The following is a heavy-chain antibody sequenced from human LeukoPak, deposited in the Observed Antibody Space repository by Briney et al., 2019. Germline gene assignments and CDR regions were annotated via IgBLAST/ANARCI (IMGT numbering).Heavy chain of an antibody. CDR3: ASSGSYRFDY. CDR2: LSGSGSSA. CDR1: GFTFSTYA. V-gene: IGHV3-23*01. Sequence: PGGSLRLSCAASGFTFSTYAMSWVRQAPGKGLEWVSGLSGSGSSAYYADSVKGRFTISRDNAKNSLYLQMNSLRDEDTAVYYCASSGSYRFDYWGQGTLVTVSS. D-gene: IGHD1-26*01. J-gene: IGHJ4*02.